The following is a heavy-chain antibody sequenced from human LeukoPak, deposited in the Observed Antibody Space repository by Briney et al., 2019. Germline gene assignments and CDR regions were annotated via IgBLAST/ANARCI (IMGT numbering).Heavy chain of an antibody. CDR2: MSGSGGTT. D-gene: IGHD5-24*01. CDR3: AKALGGRDAFNL. J-gene: IGHJ5*02. V-gene: IGHV3-23*01. CDR1: GFTFSSYW. Sequence: GGSLRLSCAASGFTFSSYWMNWARQAPGKGLKWVSIMSGSGGTTYYARSVKGRFTISRGNSRNTLFLQMNSLRVEDTAVYYCAKALGGRDAFNLWGQGALVTVSS.